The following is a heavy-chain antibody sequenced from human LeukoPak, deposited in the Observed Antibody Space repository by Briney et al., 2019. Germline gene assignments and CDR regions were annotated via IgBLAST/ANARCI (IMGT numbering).Heavy chain of an antibody. V-gene: IGHV1-2*02. CDR2: INPNSGGT. CDR3: ARNRLSGTYFDY. D-gene: IGHD3-10*01. J-gene: IGHJ4*02. CDR1: GYTFSGYY. Sequence: WASVKVSCKASGYTFSGYYMHWVRQAPGQGLEWMGWINPNSGGTNYAQKFQGRVTMTRDTSISTAYMELSRLRSDDTAVYYCARNRLSGTYFDYWGQGTLVTVSS.